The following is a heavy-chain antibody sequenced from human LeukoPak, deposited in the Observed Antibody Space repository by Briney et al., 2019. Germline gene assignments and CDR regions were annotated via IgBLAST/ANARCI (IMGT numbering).Heavy chain of an antibody. V-gene: IGHV4-34*01. Sequence: PSETLSLICAVYGGSFSGYYWSWIRQPPGKGLEWIGEINHSGSTNYNPSLKSRVTISVDTSKKQFSLKLSSVTAADTAVYYCARVLEGSSGQHWYFDLWGRGTLVTVSS. J-gene: IGHJ2*01. CDR3: ARVLEGSSGQHWYFDL. D-gene: IGHD6-19*01. CDR1: GGSFSGYY. CDR2: INHSGST.